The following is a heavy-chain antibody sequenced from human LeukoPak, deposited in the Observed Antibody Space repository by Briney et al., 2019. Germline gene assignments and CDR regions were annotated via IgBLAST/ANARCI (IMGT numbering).Heavy chain of an antibody. V-gene: IGHV3-7*01. Sequence: GGSLRLSCAASGFTLSTFWMSWVRQAPGKGLEWVANIKQDESEKYYVDSVKGRFTISRGNAKNSLYLQMNSLRAEDTAVYYCARPRWLQFGPHDSWGQGTLVTVSS. J-gene: IGHJ4*02. D-gene: IGHD5-24*01. CDR3: ARPRWLQFGPHDS. CDR1: GFTLSTFW. CDR2: IKQDESEK.